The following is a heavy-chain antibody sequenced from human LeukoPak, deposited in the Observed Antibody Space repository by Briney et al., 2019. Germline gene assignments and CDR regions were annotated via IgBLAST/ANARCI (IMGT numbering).Heavy chain of an antibody. CDR2: ISYDGSNK. J-gene: IGHJ4*02. CDR3: ARDRRYSGYDYRRDFDY. D-gene: IGHD5-12*01. CDR1: GFTFSSYA. V-gene: IGHV3-30*07. Sequence: GGSLRLSCAASGFTFSSYAMHWVRQAPGKGLEWVAVISYDGSNKYYADSVKGRFTISRDNSKNTLYLQMNSLRAEDTAVYYCARDRRYSGYDYRRDFDYWGQGTLVTVSS.